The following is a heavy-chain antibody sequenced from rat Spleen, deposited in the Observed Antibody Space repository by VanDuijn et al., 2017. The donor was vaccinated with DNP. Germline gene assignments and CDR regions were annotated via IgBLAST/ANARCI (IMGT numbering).Heavy chain of an antibody. CDR1: GITFTNYG. D-gene: IGHD1-9*01. V-gene: IGHV5S13*01. CDR2: INAGDET. Sequence: EVQVVESGGGLVQPGRSLKLSCVASGITFTNYGMAWVRQAPTKGLEWVAVINAGDETYYPDSVKGRFTISRDNAKSTLYLQMNSLRSEDMATYYCARRGYYGYNTFDYWGQGVMVTVSS. CDR3: ARRGYYGYNTFDY. J-gene: IGHJ2*01.